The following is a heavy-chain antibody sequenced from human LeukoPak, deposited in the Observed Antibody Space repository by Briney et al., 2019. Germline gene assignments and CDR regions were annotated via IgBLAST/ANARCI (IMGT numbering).Heavy chain of an antibody. J-gene: IGHJ4*02. CDR2: INHSGST. D-gene: IGHD5-12*01. Sequence: PSETLSLTCAVYGGSFSGYYWSWIRQPPGKGLEWIGEINHSGSTNYNPSLKSRVTISVDTSKNQFSLKLSSVTAADTAVYYCARGRVDEYSGYDSAMGLDYWGQGTLVTVSS. V-gene: IGHV4-34*01. CDR1: GGSFSGYY. CDR3: ARGRVDEYSGYDSAMGLDY.